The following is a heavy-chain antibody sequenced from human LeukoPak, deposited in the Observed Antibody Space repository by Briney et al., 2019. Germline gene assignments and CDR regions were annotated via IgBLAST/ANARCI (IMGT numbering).Heavy chain of an antibody. D-gene: IGHD5-24*01. Sequence: PSGTLSLTCAVSGGSISSSNWWSWVRQPPGKGLEWIGEIYHSGSTNYSPSLKSRVTISVDTSKNQFSLKLSSVTAADTAVYYCARGARAGYNLEPFDYWGQGALVTVSS. CDR2: IYHSGST. V-gene: IGHV4-4*02. CDR1: GGSISSSNW. CDR3: ARGARAGYNLEPFDY. J-gene: IGHJ4*02.